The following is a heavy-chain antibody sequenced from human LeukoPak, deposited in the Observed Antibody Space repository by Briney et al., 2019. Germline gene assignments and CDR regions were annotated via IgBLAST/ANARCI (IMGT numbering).Heavy chain of an antibody. CDR1: GYTFSSHG. Sequence: PGGSLRLSCAASGYTFSSHGMYWVRQAPGNGLERVAKINEDGSENYYLDSVKGRFTFSRDNAKNSLYLQMNSLRAEDTAVYYCARYGAYDFNSWGQGTLVTVSS. CDR2: INEDGSEN. J-gene: IGHJ5*01. V-gene: IGHV3-7*04. CDR3: ARYGAYDFNS. D-gene: IGHD5-12*01.